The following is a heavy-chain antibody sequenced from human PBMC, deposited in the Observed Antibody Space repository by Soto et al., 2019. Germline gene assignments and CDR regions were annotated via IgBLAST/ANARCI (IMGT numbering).Heavy chain of an antibody. CDR1: GFTFSSYG. CDR3: ARGIIAGPGRDYFDY. D-gene: IGHD6-13*01. CDR2: IRYDGTNK. Sequence: QVQLVESGGGVVQPGRSLRLSCAASGFTFSSYGMHWVRQAPGKGLEWVAVIRYDGTNKYYAESVKGRFTISRDNSKNTRYLQMSSLRLDDTAVYYCARGIIAGPGRDYFDYWGQGTLVTVSS. J-gene: IGHJ4*02. V-gene: IGHV3-33*01.